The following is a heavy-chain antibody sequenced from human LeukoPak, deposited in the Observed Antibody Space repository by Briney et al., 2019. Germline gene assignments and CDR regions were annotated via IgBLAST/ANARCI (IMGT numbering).Heavy chain of an antibody. J-gene: IGHJ4*02. CDR2: INPSNGIT. CDR3: ARTYGYDSYQFDY. V-gene: IGHV1-46*01. D-gene: IGHD5-12*01. Sequence: ASVKVSCKASGYTFTTYFIHWVRQAPGQGLEWMGIINPSNGITKNAQTVQGRVTMTRDTSTSTVFMELSSLRSEDTAVYYCARTYGYDSYQFDYWGQGTLVTVSS. CDR1: GYTFTTYF.